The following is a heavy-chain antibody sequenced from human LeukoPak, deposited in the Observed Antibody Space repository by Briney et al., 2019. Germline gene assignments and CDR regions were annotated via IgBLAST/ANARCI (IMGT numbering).Heavy chain of an antibody. CDR1: GGTFSSYA. D-gene: IGHD3-10*01. Sequence: SVKVSCKASGGTFSSYAISWVRQAPGQGLEWMGGIIPIFGTANYAQKFQGRVTITADKSTSTAYMELSSLRSEDTAVYYCAGVSFTMVRGVIISGPNWFDPWGQGTLVTVSS. V-gene: IGHV1-69*06. CDR2: IIPIFGTA. J-gene: IGHJ5*02. CDR3: AGVSFTMVRGVIISGPNWFDP.